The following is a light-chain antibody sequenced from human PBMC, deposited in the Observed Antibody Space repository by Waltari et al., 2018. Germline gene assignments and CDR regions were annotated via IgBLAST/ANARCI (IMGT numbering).Light chain of an antibody. CDR2: AAT. Sequence: DMQMTKSPSFLSASVEDRVTITCRASQSITTFLNWYQQKPGKAPKLLIYAATNLQSGVPSRFSGSGSGTDFTLTISSLQPEDFATYYCQQSYTTSEITFGGGSRVEIK. CDR1: QSITTF. CDR3: QQSYTTSEIT. V-gene: IGKV1-39*01. J-gene: IGKJ4*01.